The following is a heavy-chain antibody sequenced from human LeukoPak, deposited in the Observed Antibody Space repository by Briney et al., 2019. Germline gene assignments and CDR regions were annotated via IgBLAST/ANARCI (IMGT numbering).Heavy chain of an antibody. V-gene: IGHV1-46*01. CDR1: GYTFTSYY. CDR2: INPRGGST. D-gene: IGHD3-10*01. J-gene: IGHJ5*02. Sequence: ASVKVSCKASGYTFTSYYMHWVRQAPGQGLEWMGIINPRGGSTSYAQKFQGRVTMTADTSTSTAYMELRSLTSDDTAVYFCARDYGSGSYRLDLWGQGTLVTVSP. CDR3: ARDYGSGSYRLDL.